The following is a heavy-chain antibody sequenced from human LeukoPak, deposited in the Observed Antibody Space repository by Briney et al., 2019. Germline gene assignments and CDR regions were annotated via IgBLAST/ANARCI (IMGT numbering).Heavy chain of an antibody. CDR2: INPNSGGT. V-gene: IGHV1-2*02. CDR1: GYTFTGYY. CDR3: ARELAGSGYYYYYYMDV. D-gene: IGHD3-10*01. J-gene: IGHJ6*03. Sequence: ASVKVSCKASGYTFTGYYMHWVRQAPGQGHEWMGWINPNSGGTNYAQKLQGRVTMTTDTSTSTAYMELRSLRSDDTAVYYCARELAGSGYYYYYYMDVWGKGTTVTVSS.